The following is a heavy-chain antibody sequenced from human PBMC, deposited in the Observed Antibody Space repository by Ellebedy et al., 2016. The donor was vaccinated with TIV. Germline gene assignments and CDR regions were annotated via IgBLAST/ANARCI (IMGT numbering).Heavy chain of an antibody. V-gene: IGHV3-23*01. Sequence: GESLKISCSASGFTFDSYAMSWIRLAPGKGLEWVSRLPDRGLSSYYAASVKGRFTVSRDNSKNTLSLQMKNLRAEDTAIYYGAKGQSREYTGSHKYWGQGTLVTVSS. CDR3: AKGQSREYTGSHKY. J-gene: IGHJ4*02. CDR2: LPDRGLSS. D-gene: IGHD1-26*01. CDR1: GFTFDSYA.